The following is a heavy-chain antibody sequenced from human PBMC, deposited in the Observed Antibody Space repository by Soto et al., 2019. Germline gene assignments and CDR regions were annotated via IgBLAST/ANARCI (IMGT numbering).Heavy chain of an antibody. CDR1: GGSFSGYY. CDR3: ERWAIDEGLQH. D-gene: IGHD2-21*01. Sequence: PSETLSLTCAVYGGSFSGYYWSWIRQPPGKGLEWIGEINHSGSTNYNPSLKSRVTISVDTSKNQFSLKLSSVTAADTAVYYCERWAIDEGLQHWGQGTLVTVSS. CDR2: INHSGST. J-gene: IGHJ1*01. V-gene: IGHV4-34*01.